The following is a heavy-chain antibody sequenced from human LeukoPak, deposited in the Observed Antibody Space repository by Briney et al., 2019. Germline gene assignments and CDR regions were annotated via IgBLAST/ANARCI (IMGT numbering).Heavy chain of an antibody. D-gene: IGHD3-16*02. CDR3: ARDVITFGGVIVLFDY. CDR1: GYTLTELS. Sequence: ASVKVSCKVSGYTLTELSMHWVRQAPGKGLEWMGGFDPEDGETIYAQKFQGRVTMTEDTSTSTAYMELRSLRSDDTAVYYCARDVITFGGVIVLFDYWGQGTLVTVSS. J-gene: IGHJ4*02. CDR2: FDPEDGET. V-gene: IGHV1-24*01.